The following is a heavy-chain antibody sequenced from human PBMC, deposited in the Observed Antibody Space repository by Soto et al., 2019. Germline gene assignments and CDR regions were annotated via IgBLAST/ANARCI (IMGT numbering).Heavy chain of an antibody. V-gene: IGHV3-21*02. Sequence: EVQIVESGGGLVQPGGSLRLSCNFTFSMYSMDWVRQAPGKGLEWDASISSGGVYIKYADSVKGRFTISRDNAKNSVSLQMNSLRVDDTALYFCTRDQGGSYDSWFDPWGQGTLVTVSS. J-gene: IGHJ5*02. CDR1: FTFSMYS. CDR3: TRDQGGSYDSWFDP. D-gene: IGHD1-26*01. CDR2: ISSGGVYI.